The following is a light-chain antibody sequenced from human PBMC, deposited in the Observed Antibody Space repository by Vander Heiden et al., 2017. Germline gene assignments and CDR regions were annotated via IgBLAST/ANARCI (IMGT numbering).Light chain of an antibody. CDR3: QQEDSTPYT. V-gene: IGKV4-1*01. Sequence: DLVMTQSPDSLAVSLGERATINCKSSQSVLYSSNNKNYLAWYQQKPGQPPKLLIYWASTRESGVPDRFSGSGSGTDFTLTISSLQAEDVAVYYCQQEDSTPYTFGQGTKVEIK. J-gene: IGKJ2*01. CDR1: QSVLYSSNNKNY. CDR2: WAS.